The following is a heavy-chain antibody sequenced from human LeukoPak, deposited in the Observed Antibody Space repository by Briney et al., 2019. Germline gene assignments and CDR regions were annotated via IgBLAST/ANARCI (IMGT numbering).Heavy chain of an antibody. Sequence: SQTLSLTCTVSGGSISSGGYYWSWIRQHPGKGLEWIGYIYYCGSIYYHPSLKSRVTISVDTSKNQFSLKLSSVTAADTAVYYCAREVSPGYYDSSGYPPGNYWYFDLWGRGTLVTVSS. CDR1: GGSISSGGYY. D-gene: IGHD3-22*01. CDR2: IYYCGSI. CDR3: AREVSPGYYDSSGYPPGNYWYFDL. J-gene: IGHJ2*01. V-gene: IGHV4-31*03.